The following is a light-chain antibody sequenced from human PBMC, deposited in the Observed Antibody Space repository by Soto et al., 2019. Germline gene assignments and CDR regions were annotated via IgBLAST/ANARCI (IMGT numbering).Light chain of an antibody. Sequence: DIVLTQSPVTLSLSPGEGATLSCRASQSLSSSSLAWYQQKPGQAPTLLIFRASNRATGVPDRFSASESGTDFTLTISSLDPEDCAVYFCHQYGSSPYTFGQGTKLEMK. J-gene: IGKJ2*01. V-gene: IGKV3-20*01. CDR2: RAS. CDR1: QSLSSSS. CDR3: HQYGSSPYT.